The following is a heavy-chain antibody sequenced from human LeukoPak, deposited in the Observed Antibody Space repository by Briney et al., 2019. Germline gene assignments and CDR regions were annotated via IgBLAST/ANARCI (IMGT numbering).Heavy chain of an antibody. J-gene: IGHJ4*02. CDR1: GFTFSTFA. Sequence: GGSLRLSCAASGFTFSTFAMIWVRQPPGKGLEWVSSIFPSGGEIHYADSVRGRFTISRDNSKSTLSLQMNSLRAEDTAVYYCVRKGTTVTTSFASWGQGTLVTVSS. CDR2: IFPSGGEI. V-gene: IGHV3-23*01. D-gene: IGHD4-17*01. CDR3: VRKGTTVTTSFAS.